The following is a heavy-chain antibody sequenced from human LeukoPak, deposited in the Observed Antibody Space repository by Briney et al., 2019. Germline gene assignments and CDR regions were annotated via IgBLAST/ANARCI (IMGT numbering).Heavy chain of an antibody. D-gene: IGHD3-10*01. CDR2: ISDRGPA. Sequence: SQTLSLTCTVSGGSVSGGSGYWSWVRQPPGKGPEWIGYISDRGPAYYNPSLKSRVTISVDTSKNQFSLKLSSVTAADTAVYYCARVAPFQVLGSGTHRGMDVWGQGTTVTVSS. CDR3: ARVAPFQVLGSGTHRGMDV. J-gene: IGHJ6*02. CDR1: GGSVSGGSGY. V-gene: IGHV4-30-2*01.